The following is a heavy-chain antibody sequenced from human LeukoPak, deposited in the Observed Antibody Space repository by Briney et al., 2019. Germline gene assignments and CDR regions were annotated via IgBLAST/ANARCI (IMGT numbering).Heavy chain of an antibody. J-gene: IGHJ4*02. D-gene: IGHD6-19*01. V-gene: IGHV4-34*01. Sequence: SETLSLTRAVYGGSFSGYYWSWIRQPPGKGLEWIGEINHSGSTNYNPSLKSRVTISVDTSKNQFSLKLSSVTAADTAVYYCARSGSGWTFFDYWGQGTLVTVSS. CDR3: ARSGSGWTFFDY. CDR2: INHSGST. CDR1: GGSFSGYY.